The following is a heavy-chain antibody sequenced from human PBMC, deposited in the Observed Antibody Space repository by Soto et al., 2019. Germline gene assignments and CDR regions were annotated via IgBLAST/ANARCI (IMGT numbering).Heavy chain of an antibody. CDR2: ISGSRSYI. Sequence: EVQLVESGGGLVKPGGSLRLSCTASGFTLNTYTMNWVRQAPGKGLEWVSSISGSRSYIYYADSVKGRFTISRDDAKKSLYLQMNSLKGEDTAVYYCARGRTFSCDSWGQGTLVTVSS. J-gene: IGHJ4*02. CDR1: GFTLNTYT. V-gene: IGHV3-21*01. CDR3: ARGRTFSCDS.